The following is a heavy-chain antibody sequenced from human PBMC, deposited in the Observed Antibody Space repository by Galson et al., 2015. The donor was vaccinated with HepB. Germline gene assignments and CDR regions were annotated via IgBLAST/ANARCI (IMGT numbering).Heavy chain of an antibody. D-gene: IGHD5-12*01. V-gene: IGHV3-48*04. CDR2: FSSSSAPR. Sequence: SLRLSCPAPAFVFSTSSMNWAPQAPGKGLEWVSYFSSSSAPRYYADSVKGRFTISRDNAKNSLYLQMNSLSAEDTAVYYCVLLRGYDLKPLDYWGQGTLVTVSS. CDR3: VLLRGYDLKPLDY. CDR1: AFVFSTSS. J-gene: IGHJ4*02.